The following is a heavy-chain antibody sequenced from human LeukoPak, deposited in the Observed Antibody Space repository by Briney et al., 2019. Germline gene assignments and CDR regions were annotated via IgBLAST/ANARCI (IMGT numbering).Heavy chain of an antibody. Sequence: GGSLRLSCAASGFTFKNYGMHWVRQAPGKGLEWVALIQPNGNDKYYGDSVKGRFTVSRDNSKNTLYLQLNSLRAEDTALYYCAKRDGEIEFDYWGHGTLVTVSS. CDR1: GFTFKNYG. J-gene: IGHJ4*01. D-gene: IGHD5-24*01. CDR2: IQPNGNDK. CDR3: AKRDGEIEFDY. V-gene: IGHV3-30*02.